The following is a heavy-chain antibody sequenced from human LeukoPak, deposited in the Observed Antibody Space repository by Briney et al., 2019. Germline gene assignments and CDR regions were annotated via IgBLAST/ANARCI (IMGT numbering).Heavy chain of an antibody. Sequence: PGGSLRLSCAASGFTFSGHAIHWVRQAPGKGLEWVAAISHDGGNEYYADSVKGRFSISRDNSKNTLYLQMNSLRAEDTAVYYCATYRSTWSNFDNWGQGTLVTV. CDR3: ATYRSTWSNFDN. V-gene: IGHV3-30-3*01. J-gene: IGHJ4*02. D-gene: IGHD6-13*01. CDR2: ISHDGGNE. CDR1: GFTFSGHA.